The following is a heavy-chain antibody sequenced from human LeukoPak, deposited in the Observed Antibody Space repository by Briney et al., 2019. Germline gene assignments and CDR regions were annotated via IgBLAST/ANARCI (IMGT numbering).Heavy chain of an antibody. V-gene: IGHV3-23*01. Sequence: GGALLLSCAASGFTFSSYAMSWVRQAPGKGLEWVSLISATATYYADSVKGRFTISRDISRNTLYLQMNSPRADDTAVYYCAKGQGSGSYPLDYWGQGTLVTVSS. D-gene: IGHD3-16*02. J-gene: IGHJ4*02. CDR2: ISATAT. CDR3: AKGQGSGSYPLDY. CDR1: GFTFSSYA.